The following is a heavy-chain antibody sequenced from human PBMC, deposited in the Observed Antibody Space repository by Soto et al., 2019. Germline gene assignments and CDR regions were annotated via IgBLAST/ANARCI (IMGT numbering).Heavy chain of an antibody. CDR3: ARGRLYGGNQGSNFDY. V-gene: IGHV4-30-4*01. CDR2: IYYSGST. J-gene: IGHJ4*02. D-gene: IGHD4-17*01. CDR1: GGSISSGDYY. Sequence: QVQLQESGPGLVKPSQTLSLTCTVSGGSISSGDYYWSWIRQPPGKGLEWIGYIYYSGSTYYNPSLKSRVTLSVDTSKNQFSLKLSSVTAADTAVYYCARGRLYGGNQGSNFDYWGQGTLVTVSS.